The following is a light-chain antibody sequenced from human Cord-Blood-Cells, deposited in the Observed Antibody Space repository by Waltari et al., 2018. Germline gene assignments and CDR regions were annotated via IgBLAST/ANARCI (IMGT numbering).Light chain of an antibody. CDR3: QQYDNLPFT. V-gene: IGKV1-33*01. CDR2: DAS. CDR1: QAISNY. J-gene: IGKJ3*01. Sequence: IQMTQSPSSLSASVGDRVTITCQASQAISNYLNWYQQKPGKAPKLLIYDASNLETGVPSRFSGSGSGTDFTFTISSLQPEDIATYYCQQYDNLPFTFGPGTKVDIK.